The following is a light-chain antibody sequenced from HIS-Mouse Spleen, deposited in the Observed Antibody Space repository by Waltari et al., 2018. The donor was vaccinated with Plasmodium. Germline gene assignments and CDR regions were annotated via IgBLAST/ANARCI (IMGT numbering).Light chain of an antibody. CDR3: QQANSFPWT. J-gene: IGKJ1*01. CDR1: QGISRW. CDR2: AAS. Sequence: DIQMTQSPSSVSASVGARVTITCRASQGISRWLAWYPQKPGKAPKLLIYAASSLQSGVPSRFSGSGSGTDFTRTISSLQPEDFATYYCQQANSFPWTFGQGTKVESK. V-gene: IGKV1-12*01.